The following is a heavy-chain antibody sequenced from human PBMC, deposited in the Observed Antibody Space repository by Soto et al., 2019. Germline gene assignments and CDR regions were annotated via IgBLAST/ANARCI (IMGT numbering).Heavy chain of an antibody. Sequence: SETLSLTCTVSGGSISSYYWSWIRQPPGKGLEWIGYIYYSGSTNYNPSLKSRVTISVDTSKNQFSLKLSSVTAADTAVYYCARELCSGGSCYSWAYVYWGQGTLVTVSS. D-gene: IGHD2-15*01. CDR1: GGSISSYY. V-gene: IGHV4-59*12. J-gene: IGHJ4*02. CDR2: IYYSGST. CDR3: ARELCSGGSCYSWAYVY.